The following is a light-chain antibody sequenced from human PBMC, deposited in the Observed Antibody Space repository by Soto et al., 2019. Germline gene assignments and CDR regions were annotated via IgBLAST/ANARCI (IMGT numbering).Light chain of an antibody. V-gene: IGKV1-39*01. CDR1: QSISSY. J-gene: IGKJ4*01. CDR3: QHSYSTPLIT. CDR2: AAS. Sequence: DIQMTQSPSTLSASVGDRVTITCRASQSISSYLNWYQQKPGKAPKLLIYAASSLQSGVPSRFSGSGSGTDFTLTISSLQPEDFATYYCQHSYSTPLITFGGGTKVDI.